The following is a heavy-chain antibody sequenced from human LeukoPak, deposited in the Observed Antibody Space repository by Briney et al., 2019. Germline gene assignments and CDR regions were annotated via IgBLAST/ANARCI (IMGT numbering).Heavy chain of an antibody. J-gene: IGHJ4*02. V-gene: IGHV3-30*18. CDR2: ISHDENNK. Sequence: GRSLRLSCAASGFTFSRSGMHWVRQAPGKGLEWVAVISHDENNKYYADSVKGRFTISRDNSKNTLYLQMNSLRAEDTAVYYCAKDRSSSWSQDYWGQGTLVTVSS. D-gene: IGHD6-13*01. CDR3: AKDRSSSWSQDY. CDR1: GFTFSRSG.